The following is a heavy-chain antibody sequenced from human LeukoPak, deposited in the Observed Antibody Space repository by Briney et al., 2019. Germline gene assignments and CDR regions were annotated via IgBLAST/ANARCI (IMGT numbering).Heavy chain of an antibody. V-gene: IGHV3-43*02. CDR2: ISGDGGST. CDR3: AKDIFLYSSSSGDY. Sequence: GGSLRLSCAASGFTFDDYAMHWVRQAPGKGLEWVSLISGDGGSTYYADSVKGRFTISRDNSKNSLYLQMNSLRTDDTALYYCAKDIFLYSSSSGDYWGQGTLVTVSS. J-gene: IGHJ4*02. CDR1: GFTFDDYA. D-gene: IGHD6-6*01.